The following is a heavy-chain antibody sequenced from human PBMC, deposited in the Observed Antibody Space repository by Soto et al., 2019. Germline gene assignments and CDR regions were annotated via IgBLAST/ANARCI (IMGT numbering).Heavy chain of an antibody. CDR2: INPSGGST. CDR1: GYTFTSYY. J-gene: IGHJ3*02. Sequence: ASVKVSCKASGYTFTSYYMHWVRQAPGQGLEWMGIINPSGGSTSYAQKFQGRVTMTRDTSTSTVYMELSSLRSEDTAVYYCARDDCGGDCYPDAFDIWGQGTMVTVSS. D-gene: IGHD2-21*02. CDR3: ARDDCGGDCYPDAFDI. V-gene: IGHV1-46*01.